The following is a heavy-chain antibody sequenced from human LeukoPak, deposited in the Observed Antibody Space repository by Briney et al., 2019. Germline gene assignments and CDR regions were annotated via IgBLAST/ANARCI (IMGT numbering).Heavy chain of an antibody. CDR2: IKPDGSEK. D-gene: IGHD4-17*01. CDR1: GFTFSSYR. J-gene: IGHJ3*02. CDR3: ARGDFNDYGDYVDAFEI. Sequence: GGSLRLSCAASGFTFSSYRMSWVRQAPGKGLEWVANIKPDGSEKYCVDSVKGRFTISRDNAKKSLYLQMKSLRAENTAVYYCARGDFNDYGDYVDAFEIWGQGTMVTVSA. V-gene: IGHV3-7*01.